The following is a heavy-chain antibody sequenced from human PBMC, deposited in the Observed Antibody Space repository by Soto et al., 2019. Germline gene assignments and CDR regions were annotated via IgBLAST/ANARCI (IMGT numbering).Heavy chain of an antibody. Sequence: PGGSLRLSCAASGFTFDDYAMHWVRQAPGKGLEWVSGISWNSGSIGYADSVKGRFTISRDNAKNYLYLQMNSLIAEDTALYYFAKDKDFWSGYYSTDAFDIWGQGTMVTVSS. CDR2: ISWNSGSI. CDR1: GFTFDDYA. D-gene: IGHD3-3*01. CDR3: AKDKDFWSGYYSTDAFDI. V-gene: IGHV3-9*01. J-gene: IGHJ3*02.